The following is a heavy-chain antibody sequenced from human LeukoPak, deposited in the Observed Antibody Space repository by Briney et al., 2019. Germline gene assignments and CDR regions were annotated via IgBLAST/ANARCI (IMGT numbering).Heavy chain of an antibody. CDR2: ISGSGGST. V-gene: IGHV3-23*01. CDR1: GFTFSSYA. Sequence: GGSLRLSCAASGFTFSSYAMSWVRQAPGKGLEWVSAISGSGGSTYYADSVKGRFTISRDNSKNTLYLQMNSLRAEDTAVYYCAKRETDIVVVVAAFDSYYFDYWGQGTLVTVPS. D-gene: IGHD2-15*01. CDR3: AKRETDIVVVVAAFDSYYFDY. J-gene: IGHJ4*02.